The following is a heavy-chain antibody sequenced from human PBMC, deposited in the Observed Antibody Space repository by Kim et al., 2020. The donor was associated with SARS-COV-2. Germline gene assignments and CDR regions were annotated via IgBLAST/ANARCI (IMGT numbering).Heavy chain of an antibody. CDR1: GGSISSYY. Sequence: SETLSLTCTVSGGSISSYYWSWIRQPPGKGLEWIGYIYYSGSTNYNPSLKSRVTISVDTSKNQFSLKLSSVTAADTAVYYCARRIAAAGTGWFDPWGQGTLVTVSS. J-gene: IGHJ5*02. CDR3: ARRIAAAGTGWFDP. V-gene: IGHV4-59*01. D-gene: IGHD6-13*01. CDR2: IYYSGST.